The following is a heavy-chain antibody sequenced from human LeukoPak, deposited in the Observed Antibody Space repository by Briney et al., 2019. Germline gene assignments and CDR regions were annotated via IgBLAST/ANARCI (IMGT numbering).Heavy chain of an antibody. J-gene: IGHJ4*02. D-gene: IGHD2-2*02. V-gene: IGHV4-31*03. CDR2: IYYSGST. CDR1: GGSISSGGYY. Sequence: SRTLSLTCTVSGGSISSGGYYWSWIRQHPGKGLEWIGYIYYSGSTYYNPSLKSRVTISVDTSKNQFSLKLSSVTAADTAVYYCARGLKYPSNFDYWGQGTLVTVSS. CDR3: ARGLKYPSNFDY.